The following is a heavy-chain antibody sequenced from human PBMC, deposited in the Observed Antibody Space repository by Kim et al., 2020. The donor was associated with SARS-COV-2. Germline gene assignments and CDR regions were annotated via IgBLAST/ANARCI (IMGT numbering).Heavy chain of an antibody. Sequence: PSLKTRVTIAVDTSKNQFSLKLSCVTAADTAVYYCASGKGAARHPGYMDVWGKGTTVTVSS. V-gene: IGHV4-39*01. J-gene: IGHJ6*03. D-gene: IGHD6-6*01. CDR3: ASGKGAARHPGYMDV.